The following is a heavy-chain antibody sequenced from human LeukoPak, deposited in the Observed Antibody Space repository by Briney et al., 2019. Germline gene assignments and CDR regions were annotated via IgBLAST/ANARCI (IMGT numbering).Heavy chain of an antibody. CDR3: AREGDYIWGSLDY. D-gene: IGHD3-16*01. Sequence: GGSLRLSCAASGFTFSSYSMNWVRQAPGKGLEWVSYISSSSSTIYYADSVKGRFTISRDNAKNSLYLQMNSLRAEDTAVYYCAREGDYIWGSLDYWGQGTLVTVSS. V-gene: IGHV3-48*01. J-gene: IGHJ4*02. CDR1: GFTFSSYS. CDR2: ISSSSSTI.